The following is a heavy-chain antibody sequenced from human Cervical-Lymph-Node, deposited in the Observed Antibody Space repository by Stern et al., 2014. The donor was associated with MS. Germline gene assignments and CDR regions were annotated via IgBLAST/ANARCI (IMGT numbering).Heavy chain of an antibody. Sequence: EVQLVESGGGLVPPGRSLRLSCAASGFTFDDYAMHWVRRAPGKGLEWVSSSSSKSGSIGYADAVKGRFNIPRDNAKNSVFLQMNNLRPEDTAFYYCAKDMRGVGFGVDVWGQGTTVTVSS. D-gene: IGHD5-12*01. CDR1: GFTFDDYA. V-gene: IGHV3-9*01. CDR2: SSSKSGSI. J-gene: IGHJ6*02. CDR3: AKDMRGVGFGVDV.